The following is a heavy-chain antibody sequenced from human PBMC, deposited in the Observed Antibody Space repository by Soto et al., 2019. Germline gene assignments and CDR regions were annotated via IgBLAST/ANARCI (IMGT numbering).Heavy chain of an antibody. D-gene: IGHD3-10*01. CDR3: ARVLGDGSGTFWWFDL. CDR2: IYSFGNT. Sequence: QVQLQESGPGLVKPSQTLSLTCSVSGGSVSSGAFYWGWIRQSPGKGLECLGYIYSFGNTFYNPYLRSRVTIPLDTSKNPFTLRLTCVIAADTAIYYCARVLGDGSGTFWWFDLWGQGTLVIVSS. J-gene: IGHJ5*02. V-gene: IGHV4-31*03. CDR1: GGSVSSGAFY.